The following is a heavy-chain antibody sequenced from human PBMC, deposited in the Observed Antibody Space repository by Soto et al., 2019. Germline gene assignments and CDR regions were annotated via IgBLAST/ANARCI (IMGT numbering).Heavy chain of an antibody. CDR2: IYSGGDT. CDR1: GFAVRHNY. CDR3: ARKTDSIPSGGDV. V-gene: IGHV3-53*04. J-gene: IGHJ6*04. Sequence: EVQLVESGGGLVQPGGSLRLSCTASGFAVRHNYMTWVRQAPGKGLEWVSLIYSGGDTAYADSVKGRFTISRHTSQKTLYLRMNSLSAEDTAVYYCARKTDSIPSGGDVWGKGTAVTVSS. D-gene: IGHD3-10*01.